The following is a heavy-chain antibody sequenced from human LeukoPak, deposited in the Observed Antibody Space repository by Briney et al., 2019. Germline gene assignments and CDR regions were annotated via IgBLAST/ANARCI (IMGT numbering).Heavy chain of an antibody. D-gene: IGHD3-3*01. J-gene: IGHJ6*02. CDR1: GYTFTSYA. CDR2: INAGNGNT. V-gene: IGHV1-3*01. Sequence: ASVNVSCKASGYTFTSYAMHWVRQAPGQRLEWMGWINAGNGNTKYSQKFQGRVTITRDTSASTAYMELSSLRSEDTAVYYCARDQSIDFWGGRYYYYGMDVWGQGTTVTVPS. CDR3: ARDQSIDFWGGRYYYYGMDV.